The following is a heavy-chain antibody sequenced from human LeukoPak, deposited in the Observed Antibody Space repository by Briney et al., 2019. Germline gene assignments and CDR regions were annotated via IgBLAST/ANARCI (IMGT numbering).Heavy chain of an antibody. V-gene: IGHV3-21*06. CDR3: ARDEGTSCPHDSACNNYYYHMDV. CDR1: GFIFSTNS. Sequence: PGGSLRLSCVASGFIFSTNSMNWVRQAPGKGLEWISSISSASYHRFYTDSVKGRFIISRDNANNLLFLEMSSLRAEDTAVYYCARDEGTSCPHDSACNNYYYHMDVWGKGTTVTVSS. D-gene: IGHD2-2*01. J-gene: IGHJ6*03. CDR2: ISSASYHR.